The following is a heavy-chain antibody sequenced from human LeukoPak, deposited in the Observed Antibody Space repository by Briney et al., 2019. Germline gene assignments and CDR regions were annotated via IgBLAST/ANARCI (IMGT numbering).Heavy chain of an antibody. CDR2: ISSSGSTI. Sequence: GGSLRLSCAASGFTFSDYYMSWIRQAPGEGLEWVSYISSSGSTIYYADSVKGRFTISRDNAKNSLYLQMNSLRAEDTAVYYCARDRNPNWGSEDAFDIWGQGTMVTVSS. J-gene: IGHJ3*02. V-gene: IGHV3-11*04. CDR1: GFTFSDYY. CDR3: ARDRNPNWGSEDAFDI. D-gene: IGHD7-27*01.